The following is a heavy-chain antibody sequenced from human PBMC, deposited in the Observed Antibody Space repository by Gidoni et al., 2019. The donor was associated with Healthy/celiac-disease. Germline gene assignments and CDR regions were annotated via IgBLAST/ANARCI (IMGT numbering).Heavy chain of an antibody. Sequence: QVQLVESGGGVVQPGRSLRLSCAASGFTFSSYAVHWVRQAPGKGLEGVAVISYDGSNKYYADSVKGRFTISRDNSKNTLYLQMNSLRAEDTAVYYCARGSGGSCYSGHFQHWGQGTLVTVSS. V-gene: IGHV3-30-3*01. D-gene: IGHD2-15*01. CDR3: ARGSGGSCYSGHFQH. CDR2: ISYDGSNK. J-gene: IGHJ1*01. CDR1: GFTFSSYA.